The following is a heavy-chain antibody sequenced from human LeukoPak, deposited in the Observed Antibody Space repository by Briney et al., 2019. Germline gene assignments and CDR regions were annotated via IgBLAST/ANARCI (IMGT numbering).Heavy chain of an antibody. V-gene: IGHV1-2*02. CDR3: ASQGYSGYDYSLMFDY. D-gene: IGHD5-12*01. Sequence: VASVKVSCKASGYTFTGYYMHWVRQAPGQGLEWMGWINPNSGGTNYAQKFQGRVTMTRDTSISTAYMELSRPRSDDTAVYYCASQGYSGYDYSLMFDYWGQGTLVTVSS. J-gene: IGHJ4*02. CDR2: INPNSGGT. CDR1: GYTFTGYY.